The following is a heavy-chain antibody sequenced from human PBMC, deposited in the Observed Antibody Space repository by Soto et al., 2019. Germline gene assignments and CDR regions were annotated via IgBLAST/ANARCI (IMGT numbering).Heavy chain of an antibody. V-gene: IGHV3-30*18. CDR2: ISYDGSNK. CDR1: GFTFSSYG. D-gene: IGHD6-19*01. Sequence: XGFLRLCFAASGFTFSSYGMHWVRQAPGKGLEWVAVISYDGSNKYYADSVKGRFTISRDNSKNTLYLQMNSLRAEDTAVYYCAENRIAVAGEDAFDIWGQGTMVTVSS. CDR3: AENRIAVAGEDAFDI. J-gene: IGHJ3*02.